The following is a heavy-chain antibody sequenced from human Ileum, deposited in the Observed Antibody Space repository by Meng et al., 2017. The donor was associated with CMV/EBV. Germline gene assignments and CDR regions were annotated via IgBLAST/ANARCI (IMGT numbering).Heavy chain of an antibody. CDR1: GFTFSDYY. J-gene: IGHJ5*02. CDR2: ISSSGSTI. D-gene: IGHD2-15*01. CDR3: ARGGYCSGGSCYSGLDWFDP. V-gene: IGHV3-11*04. Sequence: GESLKISCAASGFTFSDYYMSWIRQAPGKGLEWVSYISSSGSTIYYADSVKGRFTISRDNAKNSLYLQMNGLRAEDTAVYYCARGGYCSGGSCYSGLDWFDPWGQGTLVTVSS.